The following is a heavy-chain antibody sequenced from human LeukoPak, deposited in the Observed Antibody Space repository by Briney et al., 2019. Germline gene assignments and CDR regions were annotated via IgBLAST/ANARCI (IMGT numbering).Heavy chain of an antibody. Sequence: SETLSLTCTVSGGSLTIYYWSWIRQPAGKGLEWIGRIYRSGSTNYNPSLKSRVTMSVDTSKNQFSLKLTSLTAADTAVYYCARDGGVWPKYNYGMDVWGQGTTVTVSS. J-gene: IGHJ6*02. CDR1: GGSLTIYY. V-gene: IGHV4-4*07. CDR3: ARDGGVWPKYNYGMDV. CDR2: IYRSGST. D-gene: IGHD2-8*02.